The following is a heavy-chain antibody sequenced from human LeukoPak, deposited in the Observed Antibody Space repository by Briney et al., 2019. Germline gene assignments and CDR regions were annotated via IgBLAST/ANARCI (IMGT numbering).Heavy chain of an antibody. V-gene: IGHV4-4*07. Sequence: SETLSLTCAVSGGSFSIYYWSWIRQPAGKGLEWIGRIYTSGNTNYNPSLKSRVTMSVDTSKNQFSLKLSSVTAADTAVYYCARGPTTVTRAFDYWGQGTLVTVSS. CDR1: GGSFSIYY. D-gene: IGHD4-17*01. J-gene: IGHJ4*02. CDR3: ARGPTTVTRAFDY. CDR2: IYTSGNT.